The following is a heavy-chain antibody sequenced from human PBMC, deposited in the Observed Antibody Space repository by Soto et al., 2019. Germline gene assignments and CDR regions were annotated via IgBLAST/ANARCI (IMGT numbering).Heavy chain of an antibody. D-gene: IGHD2-15*01. CDR2: IYSGGST. V-gene: IGHV3-53*04. J-gene: IGHJ2*01. Sequence: EVQLVESGGGLVQPGGSLRLSCAASGFTVSSNYMSWVRQAPGKGLEWVSVIYSGGSTYYADSVKGRFTISRHNSKNTLDLQMNSLGAEDTAVYYCAREKCSGGSCYFGWYFDLWGRGTLVTVSS. CDR1: GFTVSSNY. CDR3: AREKCSGGSCYFGWYFDL.